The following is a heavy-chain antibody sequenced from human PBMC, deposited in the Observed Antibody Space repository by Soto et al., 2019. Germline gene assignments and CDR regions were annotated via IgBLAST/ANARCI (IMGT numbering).Heavy chain of an antibody. D-gene: IGHD6-13*01. CDR3: ARRGSSWYWYFDL. J-gene: IGHJ2*01. Sequence: LKISCKGSGYSFTSYWISWVRQMPGKGLEWMGRIDPSDSYTNYSPSFQGHVTISADKSISTAYLQWSSLKASDTAMYYCARRGSSWYWYFDLWGRGTLVTVSS. CDR2: IDPSDSYT. V-gene: IGHV5-10-1*01. CDR1: GYSFTSYW.